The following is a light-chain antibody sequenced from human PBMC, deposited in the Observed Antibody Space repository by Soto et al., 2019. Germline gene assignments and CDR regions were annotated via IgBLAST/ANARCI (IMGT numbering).Light chain of an antibody. Sequence: QSALTQPPSVSGSPGQSVTISCTATSSDVGTYDRVSWYQQPPGTAPKLIIYEVTYRPSGVPDRFSGSQSGYTASLTISGLQAEDEADYYCSLFTSSRTYVFGTGTKV. J-gene: IGLJ1*01. CDR2: EVT. V-gene: IGLV2-18*01. CDR3: SLFTSSRTYV. CDR1: SSDVGTYDR.